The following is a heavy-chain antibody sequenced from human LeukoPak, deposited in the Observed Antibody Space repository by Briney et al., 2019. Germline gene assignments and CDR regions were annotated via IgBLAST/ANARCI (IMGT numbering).Heavy chain of an antibody. J-gene: IGHJ5*02. V-gene: IGHV4-59*01. Sequence: PSETLSLTCTVSGGSISSYYWSWIRQPPGKGLGWIGYIYYSGSTNYNPSLKSRVTISVDTSKNQFSLKLSSVTAADTAVYYCARVLGYCSSTSCYPYNWFDPWGQGTLVTVSS. CDR3: ARVLGYCSSTSCYPYNWFDP. D-gene: IGHD2-2*01. CDR2: IYYSGST. CDR1: GGSISSYY.